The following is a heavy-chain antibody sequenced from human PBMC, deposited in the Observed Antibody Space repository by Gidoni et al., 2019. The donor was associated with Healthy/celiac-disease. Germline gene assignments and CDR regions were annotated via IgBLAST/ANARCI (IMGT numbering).Heavy chain of an antibody. CDR3: ARGRSYYGY. J-gene: IGHJ4*02. D-gene: IGHD1-26*01. CDR2: IYYSGST. Sequence: QVQLQESGPGLVKPSETLSLPCTVSGGSISSYYWSWIRQPPGKGLEWIGYIYYSGSTNYNPSLKSRVTISVDTSKNQFSLKLSSVTAADTAVYYCARGRSYYGYWGQGTLVTVSS. V-gene: IGHV4-59*01. CDR1: GGSISSYY.